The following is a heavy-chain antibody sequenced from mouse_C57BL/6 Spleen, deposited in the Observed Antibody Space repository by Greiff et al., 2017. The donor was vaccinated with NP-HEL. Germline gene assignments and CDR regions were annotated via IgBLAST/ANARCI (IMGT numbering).Heavy chain of an antibody. CDR3: ARGDYSNSYYYAMDY. CDR2: IDPEDGET. Sequence: VQLKESGAELVKPGASVKLSCTASGFNIKDYYMHWVKQRTEQGLEWIGRIDPEDGETKYAPKFQGKATITADTSSNTAYLQLSSLTSEDTAVYYCARGDYSNSYYYAMDYWGQGTSVTVSS. V-gene: IGHV14-2*01. CDR1: GFNIKDYY. J-gene: IGHJ4*01. D-gene: IGHD2-5*01.